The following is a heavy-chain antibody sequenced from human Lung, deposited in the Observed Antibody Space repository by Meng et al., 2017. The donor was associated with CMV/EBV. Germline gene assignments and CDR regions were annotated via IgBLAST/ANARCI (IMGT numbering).Heavy chain of an antibody. CDR3: ARDYTEGDYFDY. Sequence: CSVSGGSITNGDYYWRWIRQPPGKGLEWIGYVYYTWTTYYNPSLKSRLTISIDTSKNQFSLHLRSVTAADTAVYYCARDYTEGDYFDYWGQGALVTVSS. D-gene: IGHD3-16*01. CDR1: GGSITNGDYY. V-gene: IGHV4-30-4*01. CDR2: VYYTWTT. J-gene: IGHJ4*02.